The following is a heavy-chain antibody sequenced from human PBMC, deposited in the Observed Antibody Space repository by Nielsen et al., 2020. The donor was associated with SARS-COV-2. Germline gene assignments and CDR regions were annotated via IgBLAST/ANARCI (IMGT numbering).Heavy chain of an antibody. CDR3: ARPSFAGTGLWAAFDI. J-gene: IGHJ3*02. CDR2: INPNSGGT. CDR1: GYTFTGYY. V-gene: IGHV1-2*04. D-gene: IGHD6-13*01. Sequence: ASVKVSCKASGYTFTGYYMHWVRQAPGQGLEWMGWINPNSGGTNYAQKFQGWVTMTRDTSISTAYMELSRLRSDDTAVYYCARPSFAGTGLWAAFDIWGQGTMVTVSS.